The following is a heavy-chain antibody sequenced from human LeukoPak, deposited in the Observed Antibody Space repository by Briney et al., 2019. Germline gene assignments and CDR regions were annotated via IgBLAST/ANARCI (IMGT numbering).Heavy chain of an antibody. V-gene: IGHV4-34*01. Sequence: SETLSLTCAVYGGSFSGYYWSWIRQPPGKGLEWIGEINHSGSTNYNPSLKSRVTISVDTSKNQFSLKLSSVTAADTAVYYCAIRYDSSGYYYFDYRGQGTLVTVSS. D-gene: IGHD3-22*01. CDR2: INHSGST. CDR3: AIRYDSSGYYYFDY. CDR1: GGSFSGYY. J-gene: IGHJ4*02.